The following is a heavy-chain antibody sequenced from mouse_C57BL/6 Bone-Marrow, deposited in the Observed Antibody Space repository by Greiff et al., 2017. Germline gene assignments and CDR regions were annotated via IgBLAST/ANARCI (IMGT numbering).Heavy chain of an antibody. V-gene: IGHV1-81*01. CDR1: GYTFTSYG. D-gene: IGHD1-1*01. Sequence: QVQLQQSGAELARPGASVKLSCKASGYTFTSYGISWVKQRTGQGLEWIGEIYPRSGNTYYNEKFKGKATLTADKSSSTAYMELRSLTSEDSAVYYCARWGCYGSSYGGYFDVWGTGTTVTVSS. J-gene: IGHJ1*03. CDR2: IYPRSGNT. CDR3: ARWGCYGSSYGGYFDV.